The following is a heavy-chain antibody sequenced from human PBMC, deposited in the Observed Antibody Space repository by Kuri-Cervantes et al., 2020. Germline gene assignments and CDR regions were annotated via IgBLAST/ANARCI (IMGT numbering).Heavy chain of an antibody. V-gene: IGHV3-30*03. D-gene: IGHD1-26*01. CDR3: STGVGATGY. Sequence: GESLKISCAASGFTFSSYGMHWVRQAPGKVLEWVAVISYDGSNKYYADSVKGRFTISRDNSKNTLYLQMNSLRAEDTAVYYCSTGVGATGYWGQGTLVTVSS. CDR2: ISYDGSNK. CDR1: GFTFSSYG. J-gene: IGHJ4*02.